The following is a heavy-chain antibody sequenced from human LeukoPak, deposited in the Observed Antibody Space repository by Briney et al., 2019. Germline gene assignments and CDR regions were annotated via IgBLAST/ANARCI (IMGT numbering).Heavy chain of an antibody. CDR3: ARDPSNSGYDYLYYLDY. D-gene: IGHD5-12*01. Sequence: ASVKVSCKASGYSFISYYIRWVRQAPGQGLEWMGIINPSGGSTSYAQKFQGRVTMTRDTSTSTVYMEVSSLRSEDTAVYYCARDPSNSGYDYLYYLDYWGQGTLVTVSS. CDR1: GYSFISYY. V-gene: IGHV1-46*01. J-gene: IGHJ4*02. CDR2: INPSGGST.